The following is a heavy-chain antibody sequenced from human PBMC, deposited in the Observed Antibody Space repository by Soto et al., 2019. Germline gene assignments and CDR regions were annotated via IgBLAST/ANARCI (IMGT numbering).Heavy chain of an antibody. Sequence: SQTLSLTCVISGDSVSSDRATWSWVRQSPSRGVEWLGRTYYRSRWYNDYAISVRSRININPDTSKNQFSLHLTSVTPEDTAVYYCARGNVDNSFNHWGQGTLVTV. CDR2: TYYRSRWYN. CDR1: GDSVSSDRAT. J-gene: IGHJ1*01. V-gene: IGHV6-1*01. CDR3: ARGNVDNSFNH. D-gene: IGHD5-12*01.